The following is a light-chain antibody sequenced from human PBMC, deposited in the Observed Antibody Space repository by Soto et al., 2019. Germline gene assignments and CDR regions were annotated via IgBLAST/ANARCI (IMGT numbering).Light chain of an antibody. J-gene: IGLJ1*01. CDR2: EVS. CDR3: RSYAGSNNYV. V-gene: IGLV2-8*01. Sequence: SVLPQPPSASVSPGQSVTISCTGTSSDVGGYNYVSWYQQNPGKAPKLMIYEVSKRPSGVPDRFSGSKSDNTASLTVSGLQAEDEGDYYCRSYAGSNNYVFGTGTKVTVL. CDR1: SSDVGGYNY.